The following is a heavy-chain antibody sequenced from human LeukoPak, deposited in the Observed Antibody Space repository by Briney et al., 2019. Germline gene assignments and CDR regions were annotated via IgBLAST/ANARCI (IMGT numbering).Heavy chain of an antibody. J-gene: IGHJ4*02. D-gene: IGHD3-10*01. CDR3: AREDGFGEFY. CDR2: INHSGST. Sequence: SETLSLTCAVYGGSFSGYYRSWIRQPPGKGLEWIGEINHSGSTNYNPSLKSRVTISVDTSKNQFSLKLSSVTAADTAVYYCAREDGFGEFYWGQGTLVTVSS. V-gene: IGHV4-34*01. CDR1: GGSFSGYY.